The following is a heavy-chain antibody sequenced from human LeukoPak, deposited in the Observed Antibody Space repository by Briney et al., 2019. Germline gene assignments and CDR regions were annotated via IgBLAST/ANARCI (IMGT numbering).Heavy chain of an antibody. Sequence: GGSLRLSCAASGFTFSSYAMSWVRQAPGKGLEWVSVTSGSRLSAYYADSVKGRFTISRDNSKNTLYLQMNSLRVEDTAVYYCAKDPCTDGVCYTSSYYGMDVWGLGTTVTVSS. CDR2: TSGSRLSA. CDR1: GFTFSSYA. V-gene: IGHV3-23*01. J-gene: IGHJ6*02. CDR3: AKDPCTDGVCYTSSYYGMDV. D-gene: IGHD2-8*01.